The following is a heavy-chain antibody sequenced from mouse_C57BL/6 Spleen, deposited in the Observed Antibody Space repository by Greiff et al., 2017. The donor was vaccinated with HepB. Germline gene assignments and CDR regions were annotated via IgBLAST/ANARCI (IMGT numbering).Heavy chain of an antibody. Sequence: EVKLVESGGGLVKPGGSLKLSCAASGFTFSDYGMHWVRQAPEKGLEWVAYISSGSSTIYYADTVKGRFTISRDNAKNSLFLQMTSLRSEDTAMYYCARPVADWFAYWGQGTLVTVSA. CDR3: ARPVADWFAY. CDR1: GFTFSDYG. D-gene: IGHD1-1*01. V-gene: IGHV5-17*01. CDR2: ISSGSSTI. J-gene: IGHJ3*01.